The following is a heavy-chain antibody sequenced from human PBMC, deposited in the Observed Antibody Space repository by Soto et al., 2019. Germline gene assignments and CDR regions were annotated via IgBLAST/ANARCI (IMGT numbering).Heavy chain of an antibody. Sequence: QITLKESGPTLVKPTQTLTLTCTFSGFSLSTSGVGVGWIRQPPGKALEWLALIYWDDDKRYSPSLKSRLTITKDTSKNQVVLTMTNMDPVDTATYYRAHRHWGLTTFDYWSQGTLVTVSS. J-gene: IGHJ4*02. CDR2: IYWDDDK. CDR1: GFSLSTSGVG. CDR3: AHRHWGLTTFDY. V-gene: IGHV2-5*02. D-gene: IGHD1-1*01.